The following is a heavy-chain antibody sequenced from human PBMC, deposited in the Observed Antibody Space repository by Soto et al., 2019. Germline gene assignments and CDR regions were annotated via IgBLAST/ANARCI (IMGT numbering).Heavy chain of an antibody. CDR3: ARARKLRYHFWSGLYYFDY. J-gene: IGHJ4*02. D-gene: IGHD3-3*01. CDR1: GGSFSGYY. V-gene: IGHV4-34*01. CDR2: INHSGST. Sequence: SETLSLTCAVYGGSFSGYYWSWIRQPPGKGLEWIGEINHSGSTNYNPSLKSRVTISVDTSKNQFSLKLSSVTAADTAVYYCARARKLRYHFWSGLYYFDYWGKGTRVTAPQ.